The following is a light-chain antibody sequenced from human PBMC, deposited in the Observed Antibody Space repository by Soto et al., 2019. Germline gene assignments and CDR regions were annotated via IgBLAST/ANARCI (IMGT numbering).Light chain of an antibody. CDR2: YDD. CDR1: SSNIGNNA. CDR3: ATWDGSLNGLV. J-gene: IGLJ2*01. V-gene: IGLV1-36*01. Sequence: QSVLTQPPSVSEAPRQRVTISCSGSSSNIGNNAVNWYQQLPGKAPKLLIYYDDLLPSGVSDRFSGSKSGTSASLAISGLQSEDEADYYCATWDGSLNGLVFGGGTKLTVL.